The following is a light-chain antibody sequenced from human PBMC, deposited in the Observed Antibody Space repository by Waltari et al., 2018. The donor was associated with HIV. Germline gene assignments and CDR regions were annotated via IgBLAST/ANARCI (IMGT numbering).Light chain of an antibody. J-gene: IGLJ3*02. CDR2: GDN. Sequence: QSVLTQPPSVSGAPGPRVTISCTGSSPNIGARFDVHWYQQLPGTAPKLLIYGDNNRPSGVPDRFSGSKSGTSASLAITGLQAEDEADYYCQSYDSSLSGSVFGGGTKLTVL. CDR3: QSYDSSLSGSV. V-gene: IGLV1-40*01. CDR1: SPNIGARFD.